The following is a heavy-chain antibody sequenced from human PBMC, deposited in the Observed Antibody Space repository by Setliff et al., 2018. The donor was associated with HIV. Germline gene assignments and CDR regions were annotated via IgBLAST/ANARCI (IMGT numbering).Heavy chain of an antibody. CDR2: IYHSGTT. D-gene: IGHD6-6*01. J-gene: IGHJ5*02. CDR1: GGAIDDINW. Sequence: NPSETLSLTCAVSGGAIDDINWWNWVRQSPGKGLEWIGEIYHSGTTNYKPSLKSRVTISVDKSKNQFSLKLTSVTAADTAVYYCARDQSIAARYLFDPWGQGTLVTVSS. CDR3: ARDQSIAARYLFDP. V-gene: IGHV4-4*02.